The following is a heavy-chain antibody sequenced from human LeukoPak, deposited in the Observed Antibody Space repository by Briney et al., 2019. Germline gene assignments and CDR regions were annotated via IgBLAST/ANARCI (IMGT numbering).Heavy chain of an antibody. Sequence: ASVKVSCKASGYTFTSYYMHWVRQAPGQGLEWMGIINPSGGSTSYAQKFQGRVTMTRDMSTSTVYMELSSLRSEDTAVYYCASALKTTVTTTRGFDYWGQGTLVTVSS. CDR1: GYTFTSYY. V-gene: IGHV1-46*01. CDR2: INPSGGST. J-gene: IGHJ4*02. CDR3: ASALKTTVTTTRGFDY. D-gene: IGHD4-17*01.